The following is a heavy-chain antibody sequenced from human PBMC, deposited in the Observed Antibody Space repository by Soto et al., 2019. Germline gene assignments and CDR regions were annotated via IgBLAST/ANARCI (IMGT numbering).Heavy chain of an antibody. Sequence: PSETLSLTCAVYGGSFSGYYWSWIRQPPGKGLEWIGEINHSGSTNYNPSLKSRVTISVDTSKNQFSLKLSSVTAADTVVYYCAISSRKRYFDWLQPRYYFDYWGQGTLVTVSS. J-gene: IGHJ4*02. D-gene: IGHD3-9*01. CDR2: INHSGST. V-gene: IGHV4-34*01. CDR3: AISSRKRYFDWLQPRYYFDY. CDR1: GGSFSGYY.